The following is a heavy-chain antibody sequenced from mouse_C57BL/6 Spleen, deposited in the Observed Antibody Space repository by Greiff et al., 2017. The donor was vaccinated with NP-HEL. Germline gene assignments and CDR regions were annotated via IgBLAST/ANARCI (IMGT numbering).Heavy chain of an antibody. CDR1: GYAFSSYW. CDR3: AIDSNYAFAY. CDR2: IYPGDGDT. Sequence: QVQLKQSGAELVKPGASVKISCKASGYAFSSYWMNWVKQRPGKGLEWIGQIYPGDGDTTYNGKFKGKGTLTADKSSSTAYMQLSSRTSEDSAVYFCAIDSNYAFAYWGQGTLVTVSA. V-gene: IGHV1-80*01. J-gene: IGHJ3*01. D-gene: IGHD2-5*01.